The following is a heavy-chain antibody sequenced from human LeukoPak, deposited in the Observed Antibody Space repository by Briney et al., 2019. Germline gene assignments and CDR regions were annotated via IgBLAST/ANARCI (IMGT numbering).Heavy chain of an antibody. Sequence: SETLSLTCTVSGGSISSYYWSWIRQPPEKGLEWIGYIYYSGSTNYNPSLKSRVTISVDTSKNQFSLKLSSVTAADTAVYYCARAIMSSGYRSWFDPWGQGTLVTVSS. CDR1: GGSISSYY. J-gene: IGHJ5*02. V-gene: IGHV4-59*01. CDR2: IYYSGST. CDR3: ARAIMSSGYRSWFDP. D-gene: IGHD6-19*01.